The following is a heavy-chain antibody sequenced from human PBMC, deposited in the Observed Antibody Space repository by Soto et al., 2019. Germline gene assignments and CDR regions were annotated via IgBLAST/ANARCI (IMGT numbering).Heavy chain of an antibody. CDR3: ATILGGFFEY. CDR2: IIPIFGTT. CDR1: GASFSSHS. V-gene: IGHV1-69*06. D-gene: IGHD3-3*01. Sequence: QVQLAQSGAEVKKPGSSVKVSCKASGASFSSHSISWVRQAPGQGFEWMGGIIPIFGTTHHAQNFQGRVTMTADKSTNTAYMELRSLRSEDTALYYCATILGGFFEYWGQGTQVTVSS. J-gene: IGHJ4*02.